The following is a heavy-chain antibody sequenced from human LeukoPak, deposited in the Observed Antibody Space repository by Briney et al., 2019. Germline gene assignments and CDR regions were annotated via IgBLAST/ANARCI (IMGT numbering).Heavy chain of an antibody. CDR3: AKSNGYGLVDI. CDR2: IYYSGST. Sequence: PSETLSLTCTVSGGSISTYYWSWIRQPPGKGLEWIGYIYYSGSTYYSPSLKSRVTISLDTSRNQFSLKLNSVTAADTAVYYCAKSNGYGLVDIWGQGTMVTVSS. D-gene: IGHD3-10*01. CDR1: GGSISTYY. V-gene: IGHV4-59*12. J-gene: IGHJ3*02.